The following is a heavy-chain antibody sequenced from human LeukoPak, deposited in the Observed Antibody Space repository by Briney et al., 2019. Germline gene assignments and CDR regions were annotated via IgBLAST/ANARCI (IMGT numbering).Heavy chain of an antibody. D-gene: IGHD1-14*01. CDR2: INSDGSST. J-gene: IGHJ6*03. CDR3: AKPKESYYYYYYMDV. V-gene: IGHV3-74*01. CDR1: GFTFSSYW. Sequence: GGSLRLSCAASGFTFSSYWMHWVRQAPGKGLVWVSRINSDGSSTSYADSVKGRFTISRDNSKNTLYLQMNSLRAEDTAVYYCAKPKESYYYYYYMDVWGKGTTVTVSS.